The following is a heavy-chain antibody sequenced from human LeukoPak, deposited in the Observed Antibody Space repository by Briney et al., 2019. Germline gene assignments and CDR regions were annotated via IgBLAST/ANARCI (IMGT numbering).Heavy chain of an antibody. CDR2: ISYDGSNK. V-gene: IGHV3-30-3*01. J-gene: IGHJ4*02. D-gene: IGHD2-15*01. CDR3: ARDGPYCSGGSCYLDY. Sequence: GGSLRLSRAASGFTFSSYAMHWVRQAPGKGLEWVAVISYDGSNKYYADSVKGRFTISRDNSKNTLYLQMNSLRAEDTAVYYCARDGPYCSGGSCYLDYWGQGTLVTVSS. CDR1: GFTFSSYA.